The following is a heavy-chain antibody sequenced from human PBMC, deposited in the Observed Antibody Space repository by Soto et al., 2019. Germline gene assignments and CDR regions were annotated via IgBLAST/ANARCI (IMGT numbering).Heavy chain of an antibody. CDR2: ISGSGTTI. D-gene: IGHD3-10*01. Sequence: QVQLVESGGGLVKPGGSLRLSCAASGFTFSDYYMSWIRQAPGKGLELISYISGSGTTIYYSDSVKGRFTISRDNTKNSVYLQMNSLRSDDMAVYYCARGSVSWSAFDIWGRGTMVTVSS. CDR1: GFTFSDYY. V-gene: IGHV3-11*01. J-gene: IGHJ3*02. CDR3: ARGSVSWSAFDI.